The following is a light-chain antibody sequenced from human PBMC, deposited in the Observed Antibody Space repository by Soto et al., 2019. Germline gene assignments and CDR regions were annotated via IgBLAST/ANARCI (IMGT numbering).Light chain of an antibody. CDR2: EVS. CDR1: SSDVGAYKY. J-gene: IGLJ3*02. V-gene: IGLV2-14*01. Sequence: QSVLTQPASLSGSPGQTLTISCTGTSSDVGAYKYVSWYQQHPGKAPKLMIYEVSSRPSGISDRFSGSKSGNTASLTISGLQVEDEADYYCSSYSSSSWVFGGGTKLTVL. CDR3: SSYSSSSWV.